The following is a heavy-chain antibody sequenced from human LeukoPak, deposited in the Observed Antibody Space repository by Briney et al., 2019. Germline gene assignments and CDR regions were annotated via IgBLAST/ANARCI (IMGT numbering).Heavy chain of an antibody. Sequence: GSLRLSCAASGFTFSSYSMKWVRQAPGEGLEWVSSISSSSSHIYYADSMKGRFTISRDNAKNSLYLQMNSLRAEDTAVYYCARGGCISASCAFDYWGQGTLVTVSS. J-gene: IGHJ4*02. CDR1: GFTFSSYS. CDR2: ISSSSSHI. D-gene: IGHD2-2*01. CDR3: ARGGCISASCAFDY. V-gene: IGHV3-21*01.